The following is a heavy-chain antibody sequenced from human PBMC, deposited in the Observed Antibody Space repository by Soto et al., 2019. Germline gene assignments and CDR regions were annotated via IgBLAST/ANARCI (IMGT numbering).Heavy chain of an antibody. CDR3: ASGAAGYCSGGSCYLPRLYYYYGMDV. Sequence: PPETLSLTCTVSGGSISSGDYYWSWIRQPPGKGLEWIGYIYYSGSTYYNPSLKSRVTISVDTPKNQFSLKLSSVTAADTAVYYCASGAAGYCSGGSCYLPRLYYYYGMDVWGQGTTVTVSS. J-gene: IGHJ6*02. CDR2: IYYSGST. D-gene: IGHD2-15*01. V-gene: IGHV4-30-4*01. CDR1: GGSISSGDYY.